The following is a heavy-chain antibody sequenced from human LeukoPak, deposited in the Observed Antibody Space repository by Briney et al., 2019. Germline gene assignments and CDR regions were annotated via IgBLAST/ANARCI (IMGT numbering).Heavy chain of an antibody. Sequence: SETLSLTCIVSGGSISSYYWSWIRQPPGKGLEWIGYIYYSGSTNYNPSLKSRVTISVDTSKNQFSLKLSSVTAADTAVYYCARGLTRDYFDYWGQGTLVTVSS. CDR3: ARGLTRDYFDY. CDR1: GGSISSYY. V-gene: IGHV4-59*08. CDR2: IYYSGST. J-gene: IGHJ4*02. D-gene: IGHD3-10*01.